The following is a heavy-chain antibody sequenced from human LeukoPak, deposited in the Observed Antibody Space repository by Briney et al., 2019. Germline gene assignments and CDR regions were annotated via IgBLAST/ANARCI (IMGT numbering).Heavy chain of an antibody. J-gene: IGHJ4*02. Sequence: GGSLRLSCAASGFIFSSYWMHWVRQVPGTGLVWVSRINSDGSSTRHADSVEGRFSISRDNAKNTLYLQMNSLRAEDTAFYYCAREGVAVAGKGGSFDYWGQGTLVTVSS. CDR1: GFIFSSYW. CDR3: AREGVAVAGKGGSFDY. CDR2: INSDGSST. D-gene: IGHD6-19*01. V-gene: IGHV3-74*01.